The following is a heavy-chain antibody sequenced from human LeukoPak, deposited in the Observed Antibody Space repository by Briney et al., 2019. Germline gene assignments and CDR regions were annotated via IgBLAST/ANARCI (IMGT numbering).Heavy chain of an antibody. CDR3: ARQEYYYDSSGSYFDY. CDR1: GGSISSSSYY. J-gene: IGHJ4*02. V-gene: IGHV4-39*01. Sequence: SETLSLTCTVSGGSISSSSYYWGWIRQPPGKGLEWIGSIYHSGSTYYNPSLKSRVTISVDTSKNQFSLKLSSVTAADTAVYYCARQEYYYDSSGSYFDYWGQGTLVTVSS. D-gene: IGHD3-22*01. CDR2: IYHSGST.